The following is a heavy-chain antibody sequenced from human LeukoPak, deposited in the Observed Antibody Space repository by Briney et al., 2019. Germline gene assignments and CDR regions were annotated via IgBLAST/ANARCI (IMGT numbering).Heavy chain of an antibody. CDR3: AKGSKVFRYYYYYYMDV. Sequence: GGSLRLSCAASGFTFSSYAMSWVRQAPGKGLEWVSAISGSGGSTYYADSVKGRFTISRDNSKNTLYLQMNSLRAEDTAVYYCAKGSKVFRYYYYYYMDVWGKGTTVTVSS. V-gene: IGHV3-23*01. CDR1: GFTFSSYA. D-gene: IGHD2-8*01. J-gene: IGHJ6*03. CDR2: ISGSGGST.